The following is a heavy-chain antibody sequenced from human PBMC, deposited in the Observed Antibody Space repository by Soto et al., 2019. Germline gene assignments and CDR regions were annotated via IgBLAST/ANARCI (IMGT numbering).Heavy chain of an antibody. V-gene: IGHV3-30*04. Sequence: QVQLVEAGGGVVQPGRALRLSCAAAGFFFSDSTMHWVRKAPGKGLQWVARISKEGTFKYYSDSVKGRFTISRDNSENILYLQINSLRAEDTAVYFCVKGSLPGDYESNFDSWGQGILVTVSS. D-gene: IGHD4-17*01. CDR1: GFFFSDST. CDR2: ISKEGTFK. CDR3: VKGSLPGDYESNFDS. J-gene: IGHJ4*02.